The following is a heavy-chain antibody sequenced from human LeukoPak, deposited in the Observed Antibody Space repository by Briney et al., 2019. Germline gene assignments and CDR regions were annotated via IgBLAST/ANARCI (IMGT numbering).Heavy chain of an antibody. Sequence: PSETLSLTCTVSGGSISTYYWSWIRQPPGKGLEWIGDIYYSGSTKYNPSLKSRVTISVDTSKKQFSLKLSSVTAADTAVYYCAREYCSSSSCYADYWGQGTLVTVSS. V-gene: IGHV4-59*01. CDR3: AREYCSSSSCYADY. D-gene: IGHD2-2*01. CDR2: IYYSGST. CDR1: GGSISTYY. J-gene: IGHJ4*02.